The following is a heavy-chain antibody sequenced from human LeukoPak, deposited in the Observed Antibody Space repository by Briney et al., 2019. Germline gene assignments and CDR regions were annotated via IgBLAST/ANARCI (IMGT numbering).Heavy chain of an antibody. Sequence: SVKVSCKASGGTFSTNAISWVRQAPGQGLKWMGGLIPLFGSAHYAQKLQGRVTITTDESTSTAYMVLSSLRSDDTAIYYCARGGGPYESTGFFAGPFDYWGQGTLVTVSS. CDR2: LIPLFGSA. CDR1: GGTFSTNA. J-gene: IGHJ4*02. D-gene: IGHD6-19*01. CDR3: ARGGGPYESTGFFAGPFDY. V-gene: IGHV1-69*05.